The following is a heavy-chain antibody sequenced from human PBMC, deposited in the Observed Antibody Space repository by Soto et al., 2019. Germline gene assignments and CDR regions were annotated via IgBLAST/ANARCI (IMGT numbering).Heavy chain of an antibody. D-gene: IGHD2-2*01. J-gene: IGHJ4*02. V-gene: IGHV5-51*01. CDR2: IYPGDSDS. Sequence: PGESLKISCKASGFTFTSYWIAWVRQMPGKGLEWMGIIYPGDSDSSYSPSFQGQVTVSADKSINTAYLHWSSLKASDTAIYYCAKHEGYCSTTTCSNFDYWGQGTLVTVSS. CDR1: GFTFTSYW. CDR3: AKHEGYCSTTTCSNFDY.